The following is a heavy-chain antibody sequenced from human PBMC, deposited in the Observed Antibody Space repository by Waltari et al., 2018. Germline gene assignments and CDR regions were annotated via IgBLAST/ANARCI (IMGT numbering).Heavy chain of an antibody. CDR3: ARDSRSVVSYSSGWYISD. D-gene: IGHD6-19*01. Sequence: QVQLQESGPGLVKPSETLSLTCAVSGGSISSYYWSWIRQPPGTRLEWIGYIYYSGSTNDNPSRKSRVTLGVDKSKNQFLLKLSSVPAADTAVYYCARDSRSVVSYSSGWYISDWGQGTLVTVSS. CDR1: GGSISSYY. J-gene: IGHJ4*02. CDR2: IYYSGST. V-gene: IGHV4-59*01.